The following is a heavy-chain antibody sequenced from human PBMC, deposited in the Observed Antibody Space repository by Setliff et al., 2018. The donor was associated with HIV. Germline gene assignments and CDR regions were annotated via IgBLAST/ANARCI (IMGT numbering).Heavy chain of an antibody. V-gene: IGHV1-2*02. Sequence: GASVKVSCKAYGYTFTAYYMHWVRQAPGQGLEWMGWINPNSGGTKYAQTFQGRVTMTRDTSINTAYMDLSRLRSDDTAVYYCARDKLEETTESLWGPMKNDAFDIWGPGTLVTVSS. J-gene: IGHJ3*02. CDR2: INPNSGGT. CDR3: ARDKLEETTESLWGPMKNDAFDI. D-gene: IGHD1-1*01. CDR1: GYTFTAYY.